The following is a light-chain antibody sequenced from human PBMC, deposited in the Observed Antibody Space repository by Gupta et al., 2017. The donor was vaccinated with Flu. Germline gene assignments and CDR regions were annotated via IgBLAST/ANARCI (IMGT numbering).Light chain of an antibody. Sequence: QSVLTQPPSVSGAPGQRVTISCTGSSSNIGAGYDVHWYQQFPGTAPKLLIYGNSNRPSGVPDRFSGDKYCAYASLVINGRHDEDEAADYCQYSDTSMSGLVVCGGGTKLTVL. CDR2: GNS. CDR3: QYSDTSMSGLVV. J-gene: IGLJ2*01. CDR1: SSNIGAGYD. V-gene: IGLV1-40*01.